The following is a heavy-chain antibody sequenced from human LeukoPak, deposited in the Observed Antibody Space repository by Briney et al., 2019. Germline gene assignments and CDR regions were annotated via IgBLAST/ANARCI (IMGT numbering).Heavy chain of an antibody. Sequence: GGSLRLSCTVSGSTFNSHSMNWVRQAPGKGLEWISYISSRGSAVYSAVSVKGRFTISRDNANNSLFLQMNSLRDEDTAVYYCARVVLGYCRGGSCPGGYYYYMDVWGKGTSVTVSS. CDR3: ARVVLGYCRGGSCPGGYYYYMDV. V-gene: IGHV3-48*02. D-gene: IGHD2-15*01. CDR1: GSTFNSHS. CDR2: ISSRGSAV. J-gene: IGHJ6*03.